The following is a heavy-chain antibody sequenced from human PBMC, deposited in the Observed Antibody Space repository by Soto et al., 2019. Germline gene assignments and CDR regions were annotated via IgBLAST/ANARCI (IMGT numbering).Heavy chain of an antibody. CDR3: AKGAYGLTTVVGYFDY. CDR1: GFTFSSYG. D-gene: IGHD4-17*01. Sequence: GGSLSLSCAASGFTFSSYGMHWVRQAPGKGLEWVAVISYDGSNKYYADSVKGRFTISRDNSKNTLYLQMNSLRAEDTAVYYCAKGAYGLTTVVGYFDYWGQGTLVTVSS. CDR2: ISYDGSNK. J-gene: IGHJ4*02. V-gene: IGHV3-30*18.